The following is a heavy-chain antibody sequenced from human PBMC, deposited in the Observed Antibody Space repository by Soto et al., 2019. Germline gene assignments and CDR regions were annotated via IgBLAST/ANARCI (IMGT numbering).Heavy chain of an antibody. CDR3: ATAFSTVTTVFDY. CDR1: GFTFSSYS. V-gene: IGHV3-48*01. Sequence: GSLGLSCAASGFTFSSYSMNWVRQAPGKGLEWVSYISSSSTIYYADSVKGRFTISRDNAKNSLYLQMNSLRAEDTAVYYCATAFSTVTTVFDYWGQGTLVTVSS. D-gene: IGHD4-17*01. J-gene: IGHJ4*02. CDR2: ISSSSTI.